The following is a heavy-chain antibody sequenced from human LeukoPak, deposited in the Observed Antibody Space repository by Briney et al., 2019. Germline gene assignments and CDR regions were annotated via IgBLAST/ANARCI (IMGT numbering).Heavy chain of an antibody. CDR2: ISSSSSSI. J-gene: IGHJ5*02. V-gene: IGHV3-21*01. D-gene: IGHD2-21*02. CDR1: GFTFSSYA. CDR3: ARDRTVTAVWFDP. Sequence: GGSLRLSCAASGFTFSSYAMNWVRQAPGTGLEWVSSISSSSSSIYYADSVKGRFTISRDNAKNSLYLQMNSLRAEDTAVYYCARDRTVTAVWFDPWGQGTLVTVSS.